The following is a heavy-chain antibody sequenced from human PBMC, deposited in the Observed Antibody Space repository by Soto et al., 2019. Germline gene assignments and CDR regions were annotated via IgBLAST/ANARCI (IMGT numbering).Heavy chain of an antibody. V-gene: IGHV1-69*01. CDR2: VIPIFGTT. Sequence: QVQLVQSGAEMKKPGSSVRVSCKASGGAFSSSGISWVRQAPGQGLEWMAGVIPIFGTTKKAPKFQGRVTVSANESMSTAYMELSSLRSEGTAVYFCARSQPQGLDFPGVIPWDSLDVWGQGTLVTVSS. J-gene: IGHJ3*01. CDR1: GGAFSSSG. D-gene: IGHD2-21*01. CDR3: ARSQPQGLDFPGVIPWDSLDV.